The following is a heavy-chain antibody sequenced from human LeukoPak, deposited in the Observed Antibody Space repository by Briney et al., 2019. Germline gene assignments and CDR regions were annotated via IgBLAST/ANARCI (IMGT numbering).Heavy chain of an antibody. CDR2: INPSGGST. D-gene: IGHD5-24*01. CDR1: GYTFTSYY. Sequence: GASVKVSCKASGYTFTSYYMHWVRQAPEQGLEWMGIINPSGGSTSYAQKFQGRVTMTRDMSTSTVYMELSSLRSEDTAVYYCARDATTYYYYYYMDVWGKGTTVTVSS. J-gene: IGHJ6*03. CDR3: ARDATTYYYYYYMDV. V-gene: IGHV1-46*01.